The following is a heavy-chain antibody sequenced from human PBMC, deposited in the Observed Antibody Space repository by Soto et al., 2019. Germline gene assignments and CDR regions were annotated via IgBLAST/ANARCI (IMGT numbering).Heavy chain of an antibody. J-gene: IGHJ6*02. Sequence: GASVKVSCKASGFTFTSSAVQWVRQARGQRLEWIGWIVVGSGNTNYAQKFQERVTITRDMSTSTAYMELSSLRSEDTAVYYCAASDPRIAADAYYYHYGMDVWGQGTTVTVSS. CDR1: GFTFTSSA. V-gene: IGHV1-58*01. CDR3: AASDPRIAADAYYYHYGMDV. D-gene: IGHD6-13*01. CDR2: IVVGSGNT.